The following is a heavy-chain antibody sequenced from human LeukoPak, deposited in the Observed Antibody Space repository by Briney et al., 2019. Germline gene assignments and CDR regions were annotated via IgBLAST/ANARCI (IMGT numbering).Heavy chain of an antibody. CDR3: ARGLTAMPPGGY. Sequence: SETLSLTCAVYGGSFSGYYWSWIRQPPGKGLEWIGEINHSGSTKYNPSLKSRVTISVDTSKNQFSPKVTSVTAADTAVYYCARGLTAMPPGGYWGQGTLVTVSS. CDR2: INHSGST. J-gene: IGHJ4*02. V-gene: IGHV4-34*01. D-gene: IGHD5-18*01. CDR1: GGSFSGYY.